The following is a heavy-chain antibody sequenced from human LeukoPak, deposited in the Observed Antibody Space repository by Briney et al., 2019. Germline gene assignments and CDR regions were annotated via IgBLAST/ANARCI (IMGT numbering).Heavy chain of an antibody. J-gene: IGHJ4*02. CDR3: TRDAGDPLTYYFDY. D-gene: IGHD3-10*01. Sequence: ASVKVSCKASGHTFTDYYIHWVRQAPGQGLEWMGWINPKSGGTNYAQKFQGRVTMTRDTSITTAYMELSRLRYDDTAVYYCTRDAGDPLTYYFDYWGQGTLVTVSS. CDR1: GHTFTDYY. V-gene: IGHV1-2*02. CDR2: INPKSGGT.